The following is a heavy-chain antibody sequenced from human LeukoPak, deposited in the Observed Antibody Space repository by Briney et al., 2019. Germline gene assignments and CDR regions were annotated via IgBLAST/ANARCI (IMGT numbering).Heavy chain of an antibody. CDR2: IFSSGST. D-gene: IGHD6-19*01. CDR3: VRRDTGWNYFDY. J-gene: IGHJ4*02. Sequence: PSETLSLTCTVSGGSISGYYWSWIRQPPGKGLEWIGYIFSSGSTNYNPSLKSRVTISLDTSKDHLSLNLTSVLAADTAIYYCVRRDTGWNYFDYWGQGILVTVSS. CDR1: GGSISGYY. V-gene: IGHV4-4*08.